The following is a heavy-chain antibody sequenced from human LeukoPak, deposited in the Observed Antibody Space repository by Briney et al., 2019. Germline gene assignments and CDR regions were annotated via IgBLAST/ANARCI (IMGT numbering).Heavy chain of an antibody. V-gene: IGHV3-23*01. CDR1: GFTFSNYA. J-gene: IGHJ5*02. D-gene: IGHD3-9*01. Sequence: GGSLRLSCAASGFTFSNYAMSWVRQAPGKGLEWVSAISGSGGSTYYADSVKGRFTISRDNSKNTLYLQMNSLRAEDTAVYYCAKGVDVLRYFAPSSYNWFDPWGQGTLVTVSS. CDR2: ISGSGGST. CDR3: AKGVDVLRYFAPSSYNWFDP.